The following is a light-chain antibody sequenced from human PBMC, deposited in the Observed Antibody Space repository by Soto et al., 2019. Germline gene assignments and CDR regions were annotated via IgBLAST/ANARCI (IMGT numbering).Light chain of an antibody. CDR1: QSVSSSY. J-gene: IGKJ4*01. CDR2: DAS. Sequence: EIVLTQSPGTLSLSPGDRATLSCRASQSVSSSYLTWYQQKPGQSPRLLIYDASSRATGIPDRFSGSGSGTDLTLTISRLEPEDFAVYYCQQYGSSPPVTFGGGTKVEIK. CDR3: QQYGSSPPVT. V-gene: IGKV3-20*01.